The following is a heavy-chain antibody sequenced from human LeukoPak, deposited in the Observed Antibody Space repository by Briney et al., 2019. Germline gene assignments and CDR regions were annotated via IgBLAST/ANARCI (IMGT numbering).Heavy chain of an antibody. J-gene: IGHJ4*02. D-gene: IGHD3-16*02. CDR3: ARVPLYDYVWGSYRSPLRGYFDY. Sequence: RASVKVSCKASGGTFSSYATTWVRQAPGQGLEWMGGIIPIFGTANYAQKFQGRVTITADESTSTAYMELSSLRSEDTAVYYCARVPLYDYVWGSYRSPLRGYFDYWGQGTLVTVSS. CDR2: IIPIFGTA. CDR1: GGTFSSYA. V-gene: IGHV1-69*13.